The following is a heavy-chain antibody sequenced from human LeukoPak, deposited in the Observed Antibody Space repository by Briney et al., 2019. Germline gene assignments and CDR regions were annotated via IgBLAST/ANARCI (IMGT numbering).Heavy chain of an antibody. V-gene: IGHV3-23*01. Sequence: GGSLRLSCAASGFTFSSYAMSWVRQAPGKGLEWVSAISGSGGSTYYADSVKGRFTTSRDNSKNTLYLQMNSLRAEDTAVYYCAKGDTNDYGDYYFDYWGQGTLVTVSS. CDR2: ISGSGGST. CDR3: AKGDTNDYGDYYFDY. D-gene: IGHD4-17*01. CDR1: GFTFSSYA. J-gene: IGHJ4*02.